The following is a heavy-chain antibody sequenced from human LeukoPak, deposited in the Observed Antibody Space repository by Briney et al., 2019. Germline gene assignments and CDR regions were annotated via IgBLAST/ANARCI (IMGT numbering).Heavy chain of an antibody. J-gene: IGHJ4*02. D-gene: IGHD6-13*01. Sequence: PGGSLRLSCAASGFTFSSYNMNWVRQAPGKGLEWVSYISSSSSTIYYADSVKGRFTISRDNSKNTLYLQMNSLRAEDTAVYYCARVAEAAAFDSWGQGTLVTVSS. V-gene: IGHV3-48*01. CDR2: ISSSSSTI. CDR3: ARVAEAAAFDS. CDR1: GFTFSSYN.